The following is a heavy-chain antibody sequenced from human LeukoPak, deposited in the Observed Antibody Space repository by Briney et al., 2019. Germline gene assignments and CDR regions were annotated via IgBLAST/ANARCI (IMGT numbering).Heavy chain of an antibody. V-gene: IGHV1-2*02. D-gene: IGHD2-21*02. CDR1: GYTFTGYY. Sequence: ASVKVSCKASGYTFTGYYMRWVRQAPGQGLEWMGWINPNSGDTNYAQKFQGRVTMTRDTSISTAYMELSRLRSDDTAVYYCASIVVVTARYAFDIWGQGTMVTVSS. CDR3: ASIVVVTARYAFDI. CDR2: INPNSGDT. J-gene: IGHJ3*02.